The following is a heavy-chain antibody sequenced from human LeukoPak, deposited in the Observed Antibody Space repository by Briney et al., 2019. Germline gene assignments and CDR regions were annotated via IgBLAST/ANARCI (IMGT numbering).Heavy chain of an antibody. Sequence: GGSLRLSCAASGFTFSSYSMNWVRQAPGKGLEWVSSISSSSSYIYYADSVKGRFTISRDNSKNTLYLQMNSLRAEDTAVYYCAKARLLYSGYDASASFDYWGQGTLVTVSS. CDR2: ISSSSSYI. CDR1: GFTFSSYS. J-gene: IGHJ4*02. V-gene: IGHV3-21*01. D-gene: IGHD5-12*01. CDR3: AKARLLYSGYDASASFDY.